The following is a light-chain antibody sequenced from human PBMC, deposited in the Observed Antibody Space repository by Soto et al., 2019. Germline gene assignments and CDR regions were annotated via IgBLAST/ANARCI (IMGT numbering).Light chain of an antibody. V-gene: IGKV3-20*01. CDR1: QIITPSY. CDR3: HQYGSSPPYT. J-gene: IGKJ2*01. CDR2: GAS. Sequence: EIVLTQSPGTLSLSPGERATLSCRASQIITPSYLSWYQQRPGQAPRLLISGASTRAAGVPDRFTGSGSGTDFTLTISRLEPEDFAVYYCHQYGSSPPYTFGQGTKLEIK.